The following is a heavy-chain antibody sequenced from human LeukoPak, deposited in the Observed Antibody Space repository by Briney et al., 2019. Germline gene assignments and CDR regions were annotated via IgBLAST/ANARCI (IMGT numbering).Heavy chain of an antibody. V-gene: IGHV4-59*01. CDR3: ARRGYSGYDHDFDY. Sequence: SETLSLTCTVSGGSISSYYWSWIRQPPGKGLEWIGYIYYSGSTNYNPSLKSRVTISVDTSKNQFSLKLSSVTAADTAVYYCARRGYSGYDHDFDYWGQGTLVTVSS. CDR1: GGSISSYY. J-gene: IGHJ4*02. CDR2: IYYSGST. D-gene: IGHD5-12*01.